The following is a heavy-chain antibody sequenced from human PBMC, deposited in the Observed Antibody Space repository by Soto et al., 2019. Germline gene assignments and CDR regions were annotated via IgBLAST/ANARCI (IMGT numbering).Heavy chain of an antibody. V-gene: IGHV3-9*01. CDR2: ISWNSGSI. CDR3: AKAKGDRLLDAFDI. CDR1: GFTFDDYA. Sequence: EVQLVESGGGLVQPGRSLRLSCAASGFTFDDYAMHWVRQAPGKGLEWVSGISWNSGSIGYADSVKGRFTISRDNAKNSLYLQMNSLRAEDTALYYCAKAKGDRLLDAFDIWGQGTMVTVSS. J-gene: IGHJ3*02. D-gene: IGHD2-21*02.